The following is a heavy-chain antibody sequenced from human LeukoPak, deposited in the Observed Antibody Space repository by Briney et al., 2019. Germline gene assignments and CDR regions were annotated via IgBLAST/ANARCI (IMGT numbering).Heavy chain of an antibody. CDR1: GFTFSSYG. CDR2: ISGSGGST. J-gene: IGHJ4*02. V-gene: IGHV3-23*01. Sequence: GGSLRLSCAASGFTFSSYGMSWVRQAPGKGLEWVSAISGSGGSTYYADSVKGRFTISRDNSKNTLYLQMDSLRAEDTAVYYCAKSHYCSSTSCAFDYWGQGTLVTVSS. CDR3: AKSHYCSSTSCAFDY. D-gene: IGHD2-2*01.